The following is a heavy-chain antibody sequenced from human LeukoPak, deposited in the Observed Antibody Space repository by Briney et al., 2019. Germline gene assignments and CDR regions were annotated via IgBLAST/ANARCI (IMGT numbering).Heavy chain of an antibody. V-gene: IGHV5-10-1*01. J-gene: IGHJ4*02. Sequence: GESLKISCKGSGYSFTSYWFSWVRQMPGKGLEWMGRIDPSDSYTNYSPSFQGHVTISADKSISTAYLQWSSLKASDTAMYYCARHRIDYGQRLVAADYWGQGTLVTVSS. D-gene: IGHD4/OR15-4a*01. CDR3: ARHRIDYGQRLVAADY. CDR2: IDPSDSYT. CDR1: GYSFTSYW.